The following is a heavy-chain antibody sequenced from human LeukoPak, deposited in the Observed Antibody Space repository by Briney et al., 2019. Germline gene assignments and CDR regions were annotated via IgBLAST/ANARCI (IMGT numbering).Heavy chain of an antibody. CDR3: ARDQLSGYYYGSGSYFDY. V-gene: IGHV1-69*13. Sequence: SVKVSCKASGGTFSSYAISWVRQAPGQGLEWMGGIIPIFGTANYAQKFQGRVTITADESTSTAYMELSSLRSEDTAVYYCARDQLSGYYYGSGSYFDYWGQGTLVTVSS. J-gene: IGHJ4*02. CDR2: IIPIFGTA. D-gene: IGHD3-10*01. CDR1: GGTFSSYA.